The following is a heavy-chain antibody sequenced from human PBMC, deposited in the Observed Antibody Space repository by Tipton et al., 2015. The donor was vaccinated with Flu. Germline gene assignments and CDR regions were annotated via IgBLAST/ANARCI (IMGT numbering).Heavy chain of an antibody. CDR1: SGSIRSTNYF. V-gene: IGHV4-39*01. CDR3: ARLSYYDVDLKNFYFDY. CDR2: IYPSGTT. J-gene: IGHJ4*02. Sequence: TLSLTCTVSSGSIRSTNYFCAWIRQPPGKRLELIGSIYPSGTTYYNPSLKSRVTISVDTSKSQFSLKLRSVTAADTGVYYYARLSYYDVDLKNFYFDYWGQGTLVTVSS. D-gene: IGHD3-10*02.